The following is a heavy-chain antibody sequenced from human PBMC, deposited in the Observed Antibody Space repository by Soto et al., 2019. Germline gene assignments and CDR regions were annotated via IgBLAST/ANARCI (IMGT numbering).Heavy chain of an antibody. CDR1: GDSVSSNSAA. CDR3: ARDLGVTMVRGIYFDY. J-gene: IGHJ4*01. V-gene: IGHV6-1*01. Sequence: SQTLSLTCVISGDSVSSNSAAWNWIRQSPSRGLEWLGRTYYRSKWYNDYAVSVKSRITINPDTSKNQFSLQLNSVTPEDTAVYYCARDLGVTMVRGIYFDYWGQGTLVTVST. CDR2: TYYRSKWYN. D-gene: IGHD3-10*01.